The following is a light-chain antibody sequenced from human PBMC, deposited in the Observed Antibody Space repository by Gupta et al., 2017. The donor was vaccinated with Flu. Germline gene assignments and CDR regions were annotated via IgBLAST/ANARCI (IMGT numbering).Light chain of an antibody. V-gene: IGKV1-5*03. J-gene: IGKJ2*01. CDR1: QNINGW. CDR3: QQYDTDYT. Sequence: DIQMTQSPSTLSASVGDTVTITCRASQNINGWLAWYQQKAGKAPRLLIFKSSVLESGVPSRFSGSGSGKEFTLTIRSLQPDDFATYYCQQYDTDYTFGQGTKLDIK. CDR2: KSS.